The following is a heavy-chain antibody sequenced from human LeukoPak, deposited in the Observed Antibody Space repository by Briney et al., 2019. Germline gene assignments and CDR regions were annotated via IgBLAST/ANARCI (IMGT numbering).Heavy chain of an antibody. V-gene: IGHV1-18*01. J-gene: IGHJ3*02. CDR3: ARDTPIAAAGTNDAFDI. CDR1: GYTFTSYC. CDR2: LSAYNGNT. Sequence: GASVKVSCKASGYTFTSYCISWVRHTPGQGLEWMGRLSAYNGNTHYAQKLQGRVTMTTDTSTSTAYTELRSLRSDDTAVYYCARDTPIAAAGTNDAFDIWGQGTMVTVSS. D-gene: IGHD6-13*01.